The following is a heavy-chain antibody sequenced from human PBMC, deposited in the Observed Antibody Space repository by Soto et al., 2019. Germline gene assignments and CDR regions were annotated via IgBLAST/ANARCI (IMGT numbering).Heavy chain of an antibody. CDR2: IYPGDSDT. CDR3: ARHGAYFDY. Sequence: GESLKISCKAFGYTFTSSWIGWVRQMPGKGLEWMGIIYPGDSDTRYRPSFQGQVTVSADKSISTAYLHWSSLQASDTAMYFCARHGAYFDYWGQGTLVTVSS. D-gene: IGHD3-16*01. V-gene: IGHV5-51*01. CDR1: GYTFTSSW. J-gene: IGHJ4*02.